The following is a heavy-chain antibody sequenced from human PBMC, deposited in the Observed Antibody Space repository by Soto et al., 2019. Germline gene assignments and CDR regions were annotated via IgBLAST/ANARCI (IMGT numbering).Heavy chain of an antibody. CDR2: ISYDGSNK. CDR3: ARPSRVPFDAFDI. D-gene: IGHD1-1*01. V-gene: IGHV3-30-3*01. J-gene: IGHJ3*02. Sequence: QVQLVESGGGVVQPGRSLRLSCAASGFTFSSYAMHWVRQAPGKGLEWVAVISYDGSNKYYADSVKGRFTISRDNSKNTLYLQMNSLRAEDTAVYYCARPSRVPFDAFDIWGQGTMVTVSS. CDR1: GFTFSSYA.